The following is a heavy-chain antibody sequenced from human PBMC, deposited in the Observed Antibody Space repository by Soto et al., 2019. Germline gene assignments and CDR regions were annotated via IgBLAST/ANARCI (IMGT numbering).Heavy chain of an antibody. J-gene: IGHJ6*02. Sequence: GGSLRLSCAASGFTFSSYAMHWVRQAPGKGLEWVAVISYDGSNKYYADSVKGRFTISRDNSKNTLYLQMNSLRAEDTAVYYCARELALPGQRRGDYYGMDVWGQGTTVTVSS. CDR1: GFTFSSYA. CDR3: ARELALPGQRRGDYYGMDV. CDR2: ISYDGSNK. D-gene: IGHD1-1*01. V-gene: IGHV3-30-3*01.